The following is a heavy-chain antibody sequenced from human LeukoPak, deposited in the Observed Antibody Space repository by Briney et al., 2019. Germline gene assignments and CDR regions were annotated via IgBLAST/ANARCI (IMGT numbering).Heavy chain of an antibody. CDR2: IYYSGST. J-gene: IGHJ6*03. D-gene: IGHD3-10*01. Sequence: SETLSLTCTVSGGSISSYYWSWIRQPPGKGLEWIGYIYYSGSTNYNPSLKGRVTISVDTSKNQFSLKLSSVTAADTAVYYCARLPRIWFGELSLTYYYYYMDVWGKGTTVTVSS. CDR3: ARLPRIWFGELSLTYYYYYMDV. CDR1: GGSISSYY. V-gene: IGHV4-59*01.